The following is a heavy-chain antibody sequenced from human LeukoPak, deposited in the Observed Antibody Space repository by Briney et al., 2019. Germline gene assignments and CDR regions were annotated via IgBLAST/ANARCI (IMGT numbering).Heavy chain of an antibody. CDR1: GFTFTTYG. CDR2: ISDSGRTT. CDR3: AAARHAPYYYYYMDV. J-gene: IGHJ6*03. D-gene: IGHD6-25*01. V-gene: IGHV3-23*01. Sequence: PGGSLRLSCAASGFTFTTYGMSWVRQAPGKGLEWVSVISDSGRTTFYVDSVKGRFTISRDNSKNTLYLQMNSLRAEDTAVYYCAAARHAPYYYYYMDVWGKGTTVTVSS.